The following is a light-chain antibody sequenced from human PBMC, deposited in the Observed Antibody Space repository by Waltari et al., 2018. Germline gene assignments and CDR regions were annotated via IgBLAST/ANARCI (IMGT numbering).Light chain of an antibody. Sequence: QSALTQPASVSGSPGQSITISCTGTSSDVGSYNLVSWYQQHPGKAPKLMIDEVSKRPSGVSNRFSGSKAGNTASRTISGLQAEDEADYYCCSYAGSSTWVFGTGTKVTVL. CDR2: EVS. V-gene: IGLV2-23*02. CDR3: CSYAGSSTWV. CDR1: SSDVGSYNL. J-gene: IGLJ1*01.